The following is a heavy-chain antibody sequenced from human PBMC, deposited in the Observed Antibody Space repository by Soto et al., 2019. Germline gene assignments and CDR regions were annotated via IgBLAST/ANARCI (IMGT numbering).Heavy chain of an antibody. CDR1: GGSISSGGYY. Sequence: QVQLQESGPGLVKPSQTLSLTCTVSGGSISSGGYYWSWIRQHPGKGLEWIGYIYYSGSTYYNPPLQRRVTISVDTSKNQFSLKLSSVTAADTAVYYCARGLEQQLVLGGWFDPWGQGTLVTVSS. V-gene: IGHV4-31*03. J-gene: IGHJ5*02. CDR3: ARGLEQQLVLGGWFDP. D-gene: IGHD6-13*01. CDR2: IYYSGST.